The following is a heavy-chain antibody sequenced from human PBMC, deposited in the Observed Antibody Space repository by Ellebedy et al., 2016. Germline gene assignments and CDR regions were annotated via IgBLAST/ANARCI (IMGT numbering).Heavy chain of an antibody. CDR1: GFPFSNYP. CDR3: ARSYSTLGYYCSDY. Sequence: GGSLRLSCAASGFPFSNYPLHWVRQAPGKGPECVAAISIDGGVKYYRDSVRGRFTISRDNSENTLYLQMNTLRPDDTAVYYCARSYSTLGYYCSDYWGQGAPVTVSS. CDR2: ISIDGGVK. J-gene: IGHJ4*02. V-gene: IGHV3-30*04. D-gene: IGHD3-3*01.